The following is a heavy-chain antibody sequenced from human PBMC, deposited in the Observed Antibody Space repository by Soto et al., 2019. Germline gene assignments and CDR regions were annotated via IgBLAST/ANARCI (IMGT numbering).Heavy chain of an antibody. CDR1: VGSIRSADYC. CDR2: IYSSDLT. D-gene: IGHD3-3*01. Sequence: QVHLQESGPGLVKPSQTLSLTCTVSVGSIRSADYCWSWVRQPPGNGLEWIGSIYSSDLTFYNPSIRRPVTISADTSKQQFSLKLSSMTAGDTAVYSCARETMRYLWSHGLDVWGQGTTVTVSS. V-gene: IGHV4-30-4*01. CDR3: ARETMRYLWSHGLDV. J-gene: IGHJ6*02.